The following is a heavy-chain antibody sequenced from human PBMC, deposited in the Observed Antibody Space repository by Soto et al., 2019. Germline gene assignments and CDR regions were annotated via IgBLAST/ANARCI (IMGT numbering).Heavy chain of an antibody. J-gene: IGHJ4*02. CDR2: ISGSGDRT. CDR1: GFTFSDYA. Sequence: GGSLRLSCAASGFTFSDYAMSWLRQPPGKGLEWVSAISGSGDRTYYADSVKGRFTISRDNSKNTLYLQMNSLRAEDSAVYYCVRERSGYSYADSWGQGTLVTVSS. D-gene: IGHD5-18*01. V-gene: IGHV3-23*01. CDR3: VRERSGYSYADS.